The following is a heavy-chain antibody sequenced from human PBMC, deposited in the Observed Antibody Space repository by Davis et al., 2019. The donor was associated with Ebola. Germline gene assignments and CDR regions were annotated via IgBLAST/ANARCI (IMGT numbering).Heavy chain of an antibody. CDR1: GFTFSSYA. CDR2: ISGSGGST. D-gene: IGHD2-2*01. Sequence: GESLKISCAASGFTFSSYAMSWVRQAPGKGLEWVSAISGSGGSTYYADSVKGRFTISRDNAKNSLYLQMNSLRAEDTAVYYCAILPAALISLDYWGQGTLVTVSS. J-gene: IGHJ4*02. V-gene: IGHV3-23*01. CDR3: AILPAALISLDY.